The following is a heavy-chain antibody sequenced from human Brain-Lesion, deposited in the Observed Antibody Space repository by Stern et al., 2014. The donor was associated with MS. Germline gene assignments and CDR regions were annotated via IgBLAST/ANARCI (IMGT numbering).Heavy chain of an antibody. Sequence: QVQLQESGPGLVKPLQTLSLTCTVSGGSVSSGGYFWNWIRQHPGKGLEWIGHVYYSGSIAYNPSLKSRVTISVDTSKNQFSLRLRSVTAADPAVYYCARNPALWYFDLWGRGTLAAVSS. J-gene: IGHJ2*01. CDR1: GGSVSSGGYF. CDR2: VYYSGSI. V-gene: IGHV4-31*03. D-gene: IGHD3-3*02. CDR3: ARNPALWYFDL.